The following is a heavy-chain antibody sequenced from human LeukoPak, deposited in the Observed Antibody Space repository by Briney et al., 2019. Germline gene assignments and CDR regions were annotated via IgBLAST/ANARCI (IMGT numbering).Heavy chain of an antibody. V-gene: IGHV4-59*12. D-gene: IGHD3-9*01. CDR2: IYYSGST. CDR3: ARGRVDILTGYYNRKYYFDY. CDR1: GGSISSYY. J-gene: IGHJ4*02. Sequence: SETLSLTCTVSGGSISSYYWSWIRQPPGKGLEWIGYIYYSGSTNYNPSLKSRVTISVDTSKNQFSLKLSSVTAADTAVYYCARGRVDILTGYYNRKYYFDYWGQGTLVTVSS.